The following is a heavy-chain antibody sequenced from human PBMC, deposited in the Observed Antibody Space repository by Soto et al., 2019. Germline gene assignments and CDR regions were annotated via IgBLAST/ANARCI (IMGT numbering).Heavy chain of an antibody. Sequence: SETLSLTCTVSGGSISSSSYYWGWIRQPPGKGLEWIGKINHSGSTNYNPSLKSRVTTSVDTSKNQFSLKLSSVTAADTAVYYCARGGRAFGVVIIHYFDYWGQGTLVTVSS. D-gene: IGHD3-3*01. CDR3: ARGGRAFGVVIIHYFDY. V-gene: IGHV4-39*07. CDR2: INHSGST. CDR1: GGSISSSSYY. J-gene: IGHJ4*02.